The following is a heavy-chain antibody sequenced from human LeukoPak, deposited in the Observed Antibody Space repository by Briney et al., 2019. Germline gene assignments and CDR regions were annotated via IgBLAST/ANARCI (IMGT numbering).Heavy chain of an antibody. V-gene: IGHV1-69*05. CDR3: ASRLYCSNTRCRNFPFAY. CDR2: VIPIFGTA. D-gene: IGHD2-2*01. CDR1: GGTFSSHA. Sequence: SVKGSCKAFGGTFSSHAISWGGQGPRQGVEWMGRVIPIFGTANYAQKFQGRVTITTDESTSTAYMELSSLRSEDTAVYYCASRLYCSNTRCRNFPFAYWGQGTLVTVSS. J-gene: IGHJ4*02.